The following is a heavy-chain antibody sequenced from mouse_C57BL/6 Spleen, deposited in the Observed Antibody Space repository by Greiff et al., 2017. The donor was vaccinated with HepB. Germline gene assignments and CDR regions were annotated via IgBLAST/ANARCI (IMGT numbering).Heavy chain of an antibody. CDR3: ARDDYDAMDY. Sequence: EVKLVESGGGLVKPGWSLKLSCAASGFTFSDYGMHWVRQAPEKGLEWVAYISSGSSTIYYADTVKGRFTISRDNAKNTLFLQMTSLRSEDTAMYYCARDDYDAMDYWGQGTSVTVSS. V-gene: IGHV5-17*01. CDR2: ISSGSSTI. J-gene: IGHJ4*01. CDR1: GFTFSDYG.